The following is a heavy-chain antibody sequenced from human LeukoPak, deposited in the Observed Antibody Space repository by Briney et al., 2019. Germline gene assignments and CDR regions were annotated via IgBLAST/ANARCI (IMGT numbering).Heavy chain of an antibody. J-gene: IGHJ4*02. V-gene: IGHV3-48*03. CDR3: ARGVVPPPY. D-gene: IGHD2-2*01. CDR2: ISSSGSII. CDR1: GFTFSSYE. Sequence: GGSLRLSCAASGFTFSSYEFNWVRQAPGKGLEWVSYISSSGSIIFYADSVKGRFTISRDNAKKSLYLQMNSLRAQDTAIYYCARGVVPPPYWGEGTLVTVSS.